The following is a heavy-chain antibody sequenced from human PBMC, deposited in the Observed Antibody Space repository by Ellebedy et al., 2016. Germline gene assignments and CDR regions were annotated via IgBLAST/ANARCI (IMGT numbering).Heavy chain of an antibody. D-gene: IGHD2-21*02. Sequence: SETLSLTXTVSGGSVRSGSYYWSWIRHPPGKGLEWIAYIYNSGSTDYNPSLKSRIIISVDTSKNQFSLKLRSVTAADTAVYYCARGLIRGMVTAIHDYWGQGTLVTVSS. V-gene: IGHV4-61*01. CDR3: ARGLIRGMVTAIHDY. J-gene: IGHJ4*02. CDR1: GGSVRSGSYY. CDR2: IYNSGST.